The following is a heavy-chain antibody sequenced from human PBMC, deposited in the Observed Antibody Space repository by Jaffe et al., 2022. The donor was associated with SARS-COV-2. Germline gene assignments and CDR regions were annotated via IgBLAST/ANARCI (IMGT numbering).Heavy chain of an antibody. CDR3: ARGEGEKLLGALFDY. CDR1: GFTFSSYD. CDR2: IGTAGDT. Sequence: EVQLVESGGGLVQPGGSLRLSCAASGFTFSSYDMHWVRQATGKGLEWVSAIGTAGDTYYPGSVKGRFTISRENAKNSLYLQMNSLRAGDTAVYYCARGEGEKLLGALFDYWGQGTLVTVSS. V-gene: IGHV3-13*01. J-gene: IGHJ4*02. D-gene: IGHD3-10*01.